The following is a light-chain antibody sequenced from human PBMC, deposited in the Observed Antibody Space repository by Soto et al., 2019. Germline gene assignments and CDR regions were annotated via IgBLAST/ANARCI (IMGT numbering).Light chain of an antibody. J-gene: IGKJ4*01. CDR3: QQYNDLST. V-gene: IGKV1-5*03. CDR1: QTIGTW. CDR2: KAS. Sequence: DIQMTQSPSTLSASVGDTVTIKCRASQTIGTWLAWYQQKPAKAPKVLIYKASTLESGVPSRFSGSGSGTEFTLTISSLQADDFATYYCQQYNDLSTFGGGTKVEIK.